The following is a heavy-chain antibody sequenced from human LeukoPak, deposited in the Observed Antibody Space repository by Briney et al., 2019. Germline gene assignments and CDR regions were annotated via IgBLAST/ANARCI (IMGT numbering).Heavy chain of an antibody. J-gene: IGHJ2*01. D-gene: IGHD3-22*01. CDR2: IWYDGSNK. CDR3: ARDGFTMIVVGWYFDL. Sequence: GGSLRPSCAASGFTFSSYGMHWVRQAPGKGLEWVAVIWYDGSNKDYADSVKGRFTISRDNSKNTLYLQMNSLRAEDTAVYYCARDGFTMIVVGWYFDLWGRGTLVTVSS. CDR1: GFTFSSYG. V-gene: IGHV3-33*01.